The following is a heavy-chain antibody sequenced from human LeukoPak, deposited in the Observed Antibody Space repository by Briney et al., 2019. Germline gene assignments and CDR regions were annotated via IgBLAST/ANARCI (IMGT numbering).Heavy chain of an antibody. CDR1: GFSFTSYW. V-gene: IGHV3-74*01. CDR3: ATDLG. J-gene: IGHJ4*02. CDR2: VDHDGSGT. Sequence: GGSLRLSCAASGFSFTSYWMHWVRQPLGKGLVWVSRVDHDGSGTAYADSVTGRFTISRDNAKNTVYLQMNSLRAEDTAVYYCATDLGWGQGTLVTVSS. D-gene: IGHD4-17*01.